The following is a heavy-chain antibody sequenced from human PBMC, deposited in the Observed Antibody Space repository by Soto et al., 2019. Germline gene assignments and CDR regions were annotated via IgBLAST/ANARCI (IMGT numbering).Heavy chain of an antibody. J-gene: IGHJ6*02. D-gene: IGHD3-10*01. CDR1: GFTFSSYA. CDR2: ISGSGGST. Sequence: HPGGSLRLSCAASGFTFSSYAMSWVRQAPRKGLEWVSAISGSGGSTYYADSVKGRFTISRDNSKNTLYLQMNSLRAEDTAVYYCAKVDGNYYGSGSYYNAPATGYYYYYGMDVWGQGTKVPVSS. CDR3: AKVDGNYYGSGSYYNAPATGYYYYYGMDV. V-gene: IGHV3-23*01.